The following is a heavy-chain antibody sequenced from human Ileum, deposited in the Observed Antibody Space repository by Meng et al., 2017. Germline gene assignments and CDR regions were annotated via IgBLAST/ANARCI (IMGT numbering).Heavy chain of an antibody. Sequence: AQLVESGGGLVKPGGSLRLSCSASEFIFSDFYMNCIRQAPGKGLEWVSSITGSGASTYYADSVKGRFTISRDNSKNTVYLQMNSLRAEDTAVYYCAKVWDSSGYLRPPADYWGQGTLVTVSS. D-gene: IGHD3-22*01. CDR2: ITGSGAST. J-gene: IGHJ4*02. CDR1: EFIFSDFY. CDR3: AKVWDSSGYLRPPADY. V-gene: IGHV3-23*04.